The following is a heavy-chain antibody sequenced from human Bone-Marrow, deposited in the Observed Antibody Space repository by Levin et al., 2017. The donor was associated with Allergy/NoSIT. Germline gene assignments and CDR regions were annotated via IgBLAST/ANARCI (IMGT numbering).Heavy chain of an antibody. D-gene: IGHD2-2*01. CDR1: GASVSGADYY. Sequence: SQTLSLTCTVSGASVSGADYYWRWIRRPPGKGLEWIAYIYHNGITYYSPSLKSRLTTSIDMSKNQFSLNLNSVTAADTAVYYCARSPDCTTTSCFSHFDSWGQGALVTVSS. CDR3: ARSPDCTTTSCFSHFDS. V-gene: IGHV4-30-4*01. CDR2: IYHNGIT. J-gene: IGHJ4*02.